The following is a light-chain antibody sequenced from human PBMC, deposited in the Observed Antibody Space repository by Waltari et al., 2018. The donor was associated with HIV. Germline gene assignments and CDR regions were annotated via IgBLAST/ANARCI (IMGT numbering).Light chain of an antibody. Sequence: QSVLTQPPSASGTLGQRVTISCSGRRSNIGSNSVNWYQQLPGTAPKLLISDDNRRPSGVPDRFPGSKSGTSASLAISGLQSEDEADYYCAAWDDNVNGLFGGGTKLTVL. CDR1: RSNIGSNS. CDR2: DDN. CDR3: AAWDDNVNGL. V-gene: IGLV1-44*01. J-gene: IGLJ2*01.